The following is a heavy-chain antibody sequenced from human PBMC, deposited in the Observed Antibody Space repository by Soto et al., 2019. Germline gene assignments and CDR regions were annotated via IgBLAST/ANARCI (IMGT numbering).Heavy chain of an antibody. D-gene: IGHD6-13*01. CDR2: ISYDGSNK. CDR3: ARSSSWET. J-gene: IGHJ4*02. Sequence: VRLVESGGGVVQPGSSLRLSCAASGFTFSSYAMHWVRQAPGKGLEWVAVISYDGSNKYYADSVKGRFTISRDNSKNTLYLQMNSLRAEDTAVHYCARSSSWETWGQGTLVTVSS. V-gene: IGHV3-30-3*01. CDR1: GFTFSSYA.